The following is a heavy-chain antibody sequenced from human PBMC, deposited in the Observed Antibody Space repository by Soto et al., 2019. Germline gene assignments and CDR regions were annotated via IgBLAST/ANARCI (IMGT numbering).Heavy chain of an antibody. CDR3: AIFDSSGYWSRFDY. D-gene: IGHD3-22*01. V-gene: IGHV1-24*01. CDR2: FDPEGGET. CDR1: GYTLTELS. Sequence: ASVKVSCKVSGYTLTELSMHWVRQAPGKGLEWMGGFDPEGGETIYAQKFQGRVTMTEDTSTDTAYMELSSLRSEDTAVYYCAIFDSSGYWSRFDYWGQGTLVTVSS. J-gene: IGHJ4*02.